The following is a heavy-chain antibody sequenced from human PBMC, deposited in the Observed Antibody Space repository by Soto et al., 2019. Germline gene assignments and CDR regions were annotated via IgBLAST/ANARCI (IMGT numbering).Heavy chain of an antibody. D-gene: IGHD5-12*01. CDR3: ARGSKRGYSGYDKLDY. CDR1: GGSVSSGSYY. V-gene: IGHV4-61*01. J-gene: IGHJ4*02. Sequence: PSETLSLTCTVSGGSVSSGSYYWSWIRQPPGKGLEWIGYIYYSGSTNYNPSLKSRVTISVDTSKNQFSLKLTSVTAADTAVYYCARGSKRGYSGYDKLDYWGQGTLVTVSS. CDR2: IYYSGST.